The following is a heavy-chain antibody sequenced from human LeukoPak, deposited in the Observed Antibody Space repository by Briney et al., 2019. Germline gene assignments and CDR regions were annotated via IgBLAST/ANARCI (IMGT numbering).Heavy chain of an antibody. CDR2: INPNSGGT. J-gene: IGHJ4*02. V-gene: IGHV1-2*02. CDR1: GYTFTGYY. CDR3: AREGSDPTIFGVVNYFDY. D-gene: IGHD3-3*01. Sequence: ASVKVSCKASGYTFTGYYMHWVRQAPGQGLEWMGWINPNSGGTNYAQKFQGRVTTTRDTSISTAYMELSRLRSDDTAVYYCAREGSDPTIFGVVNYFDYWGQGTLVTVSS.